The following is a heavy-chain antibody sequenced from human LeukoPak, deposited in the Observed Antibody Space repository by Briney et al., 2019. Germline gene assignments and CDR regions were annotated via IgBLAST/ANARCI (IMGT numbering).Heavy chain of an antibody. CDR1: GGTFSSYA. D-gene: IGHD4-11*01. V-gene: IGHV1-69*13. J-gene: IGHJ4*02. Sequence: SVKVSCKASGGTFSSYAISWARQAPGQGLEWMGGIIPIFGTANYAQKFQGRVTITADESTSTAYMELSNPRSEDTAVYYCARPPTTVTTYTPLDYWGQGTLVTVSS. CDR2: IIPIFGTA. CDR3: ARPPTTVTTYTPLDY.